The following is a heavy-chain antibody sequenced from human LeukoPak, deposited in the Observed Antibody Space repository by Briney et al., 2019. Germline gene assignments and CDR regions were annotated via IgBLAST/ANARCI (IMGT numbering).Heavy chain of an antibody. V-gene: IGHV3-30*18. D-gene: IGHD6-13*01. CDR1: GFTFRNYC. J-gene: IGHJ4*02. Sequence: GGSLRLSCAASGFTFRNYCMHWVRQTPGKGLEWVAIISFDGSTKYYADSVKGRFTISRDNSKNTLFLQMNSLRTEDTALYYCAKRPTIAAAGGGFYFDSWGQGTLVTVSS. CDR2: ISFDGSTK. CDR3: AKRPTIAAAGGGFYFDS.